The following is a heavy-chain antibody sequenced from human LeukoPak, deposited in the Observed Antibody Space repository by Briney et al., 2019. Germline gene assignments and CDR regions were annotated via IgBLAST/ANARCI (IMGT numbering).Heavy chain of an antibody. CDR1: GYAFTGYY. Sequence: ASVKVSCKASGYAFTGYYMHWVRQAPGQGLEWMGWINPNSGGTNYAQKFQGRVTMTRDTSISTAYMELSSLRSDDTAVYYCASARYYYDSSGYYYSGLDAFDIWGQGTMVTVSS. D-gene: IGHD3-22*01. CDR3: ASARYYYDSSGYYYSGLDAFDI. V-gene: IGHV1-2*02. J-gene: IGHJ3*02. CDR2: INPNSGGT.